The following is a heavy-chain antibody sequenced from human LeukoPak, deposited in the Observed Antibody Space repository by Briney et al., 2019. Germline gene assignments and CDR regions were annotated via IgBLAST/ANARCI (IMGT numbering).Heavy chain of an antibody. V-gene: IGHV3-21*01. J-gene: IGHJ4*02. Sequence: GGSLRLSCAASGFTFNTYTMSWVRQAPGKGLEWVSSISSRSTNIYYADSVKGRFTVSRDNTKNSLYLQMDSLRAEDTAVYYCARDSGSYLEALYFDYWGQGTLVTVSS. D-gene: IGHD1-26*01. CDR1: GFTFNTYT. CDR2: ISSRSTNI. CDR3: ARDSGSYLEALYFDY.